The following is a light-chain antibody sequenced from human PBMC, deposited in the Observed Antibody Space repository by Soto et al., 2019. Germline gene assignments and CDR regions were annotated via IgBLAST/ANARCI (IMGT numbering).Light chain of an antibody. V-gene: IGKV1-5*01. CDR2: DVS. CDR3: QQYDYSRT. Sequence: DVQMTQSPSTLSASVGDSVTITCRASQSIAASLAWYQLKPGEAPKLLIYDVSNLESGVPSRFSGSGPGTEFSLTIRSLHPDDFATYYCQQYDYSRTFGQGTKVEIK. CDR1: QSIAAS. J-gene: IGKJ1*01.